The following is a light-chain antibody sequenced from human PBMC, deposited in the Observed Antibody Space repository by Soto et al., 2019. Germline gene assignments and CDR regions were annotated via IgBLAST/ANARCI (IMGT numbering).Light chain of an antibody. J-gene: IGKJ2*01. Sequence: EIVLTHSPATLSLSPGERATLSCRASQSVSSYLAWYQQKPGQAPRLLIYDASNRATGIPARFSGSGSGTDFTLTISSLEPEDFAVYYCQQRSNWPGYTFGQGTKLEIK. CDR3: QQRSNWPGYT. V-gene: IGKV3-11*01. CDR1: QSVSSY. CDR2: DAS.